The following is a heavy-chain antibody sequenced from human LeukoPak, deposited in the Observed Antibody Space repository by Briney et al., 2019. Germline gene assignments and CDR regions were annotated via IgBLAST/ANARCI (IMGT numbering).Heavy chain of an antibody. J-gene: IGHJ6*03. D-gene: IGHD6-6*01. CDR1: GGSISSRPYY. V-gene: IGHV4-39*07. CDR2: ISYSGTT. CDR3: ARDFSRSSTVYYYYYMDV. Sequence: SETLSLTCTVSGGSISSRPYYWGWVRQPPGKGLEWIGTISYSGTTYYNPSLKSRVTISLDTSKNQFSLKLSSVTAADTAIYYCARDFSRSSTVYYYYYMDVWGKGTTVTVSS.